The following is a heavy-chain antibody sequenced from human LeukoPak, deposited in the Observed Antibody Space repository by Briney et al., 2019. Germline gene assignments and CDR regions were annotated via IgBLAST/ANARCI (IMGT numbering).Heavy chain of an antibody. Sequence: GGSLRLSCAASGFTFSSYEVNWVRQAPGKGREGVSYISSSGSTIYYAEAVKGRFTISRDNAKNSLYLQMNSLRAEDTAVYYCAELGITMIGGGWGKGTTVTISS. CDR3: AELGITMIGGG. J-gene: IGHJ6*03. V-gene: IGHV3-48*03. CDR1: GFTFSSYE. CDR2: ISSSGSTI. D-gene: IGHD3-10*02.